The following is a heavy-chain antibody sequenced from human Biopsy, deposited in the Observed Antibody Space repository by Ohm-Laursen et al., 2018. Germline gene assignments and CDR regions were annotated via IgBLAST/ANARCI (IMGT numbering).Heavy chain of an antibody. CDR2: IVTFFGTV. J-gene: IGHJ6*02. CDR3: ASQTPRNPDILTGAFHYDMAV. D-gene: IGHD3-9*01. CDR1: GGTFSRYG. Sequence: SSVKVSCKAPGGTFSRYGINWVRQAPGQGLEWMGGIVTFFGTVKYAQRFQGRLTISTDRSTDTAYMELSSLTSEDTAVFYCASQTPRNPDILTGAFHYDMAVWGQGTTVTVSS. V-gene: IGHV1-69*05.